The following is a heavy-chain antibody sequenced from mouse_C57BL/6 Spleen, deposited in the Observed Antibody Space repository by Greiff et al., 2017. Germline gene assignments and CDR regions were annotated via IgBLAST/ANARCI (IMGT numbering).Heavy chain of an antibody. CDR2: INPSSGYT. V-gene: IGHV1-4*01. J-gene: IGHJ4*01. CDR1: GYTFTSYT. Sequence: QVQLQQSGAELARPGASVKMSCKASGYTFTSYTMHWVKQRPGQGLEWIGYINPSSGYTKYNQKFKDQATLTADKSSSTAYMQLSSLTSEDSAVYYCAREQEGAMDYWGQGTSVTVSS. CDR3: AREQEGAMDY.